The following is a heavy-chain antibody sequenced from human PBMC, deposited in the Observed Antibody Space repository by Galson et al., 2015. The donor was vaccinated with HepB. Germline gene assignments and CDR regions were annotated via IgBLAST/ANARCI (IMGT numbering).Heavy chain of an antibody. J-gene: IGHJ4*02. V-gene: IGHV1-69*06. CDR1: GNTLSNYA. Sequence: SVKASCKASGNTLSNYAISWVRQAPGQGLEWMGRIIPIFGPPTYAQNFQGRVTISADRSTDTTYMELSSLTSEDTAVYYCARSIWELDSFDYWGQGTLVTVSS. D-gene: IGHD1-26*01. CDR2: IIPIFGPP. CDR3: ARSIWELDSFDY.